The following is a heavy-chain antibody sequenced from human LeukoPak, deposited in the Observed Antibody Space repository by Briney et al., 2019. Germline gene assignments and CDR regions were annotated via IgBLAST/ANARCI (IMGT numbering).Heavy chain of an antibody. CDR3: AISSKKDSGNYYDFDY. CDR1: GFTFSSYS. CDR2: ISHSGST. D-gene: IGHD1-26*01. Sequence: GSLRLSCAASGFTFSSYSMNWVRQAPGKGLEWIGEISHSGSTNYSPSLKSRVTISVDTSKNQFSLKVNSVTAADTAVYYCAISSKKDSGNYYDFDYWGQGTLVTVSS. V-gene: IGHV4-34*08. J-gene: IGHJ4*02.